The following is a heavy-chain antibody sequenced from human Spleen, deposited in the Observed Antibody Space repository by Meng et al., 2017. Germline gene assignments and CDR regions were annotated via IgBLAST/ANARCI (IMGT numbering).Heavy chain of an antibody. J-gene: IGHJ4*02. V-gene: IGHV7-4-1*04. CDR3: ARERLARNDSIDFYLDY. D-gene: IGHD3-9*01. Sequence: QLQLLQSGSEVKNLGASLKVSCQASGYTFTTYGLNWVRQASGQGLEWMGWIDTHTGKPTHAQGFKGRFVFSLDTSVSITNLQITSLRAEDTAVYYCARERLARNDSIDFYLDYWGQGTLVTVSS. CDR2: IDTHTGKP. CDR1: GYTFTTYG.